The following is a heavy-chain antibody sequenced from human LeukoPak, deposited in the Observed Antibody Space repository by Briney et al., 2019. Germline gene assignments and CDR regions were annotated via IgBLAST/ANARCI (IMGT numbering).Heavy chain of an antibody. CDR3: ARDRGSGWSPYFDY. Sequence: GGSLRLSCAASGFTFSSYAMSWVRQAPGKGLEWVSAISGSGGSTYYADSVKGRFTISRDNSKNTLYLQMNSLRAEDTAVYYCARDRGSGWSPYFDYWGQGTLVTVSS. J-gene: IGHJ4*02. V-gene: IGHV3-23*01. CDR2: ISGSGGST. CDR1: GFTFSSYA. D-gene: IGHD6-19*01.